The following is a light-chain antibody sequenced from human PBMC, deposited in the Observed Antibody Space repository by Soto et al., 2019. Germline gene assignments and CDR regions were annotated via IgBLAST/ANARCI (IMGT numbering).Light chain of an antibody. CDR1: QSVSSN. CDR3: QQYGSSP. CDR2: GAS. J-gene: IGKJ5*01. V-gene: IGKV3D-15*01. Sequence: EIVMTQSPAILSVSPGERATLSCRASQSVSSNLAWYQQKPGQAPRLLIYGASNRATGIPARFSGSGSGADFTLTISSLEPEDFAVYYCQQYGSSPFGQGTRLEIK.